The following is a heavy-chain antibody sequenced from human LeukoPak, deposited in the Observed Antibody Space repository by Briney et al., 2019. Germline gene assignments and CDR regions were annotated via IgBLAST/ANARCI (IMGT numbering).Heavy chain of an antibody. J-gene: IGHJ6*02. V-gene: IGHV4-39*01. CDR2: IYNSGTT. Sequence: SETLSLTCTVSGGSISRSSHYWGWIRQPPGKGLEWIGTIYNSGTTYYNPSLKSRVTISVDTSKNQFSLRLSSVTAADTAVYYCARGYPCSGTSCYLDYYYYYGMDVWGQGTTVTVSS. CDR3: ARGYPCSGTSCYLDYYYYYGMDV. CDR1: GGSISRSSHY. D-gene: IGHD2-2*01.